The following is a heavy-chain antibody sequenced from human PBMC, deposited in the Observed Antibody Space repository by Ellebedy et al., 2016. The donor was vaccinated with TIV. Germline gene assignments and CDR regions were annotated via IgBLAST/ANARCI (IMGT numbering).Heavy chain of an antibody. J-gene: IGHJ4*02. CDR2: IYYSGST. Sequence: SETLSLTCTVSGGSISSSSYYWGWIRQPPGKGLEWIGSIYYSGSTYYNPSLKSRVTISVDKSKNQFSLKLRSVTAADTAVYYCARYVGAAAQFDYWGQGTLVTVSS. CDR3: ARYVGAAAQFDY. D-gene: IGHD6-25*01. CDR1: GGSISSSSYY. V-gene: IGHV4-39*01.